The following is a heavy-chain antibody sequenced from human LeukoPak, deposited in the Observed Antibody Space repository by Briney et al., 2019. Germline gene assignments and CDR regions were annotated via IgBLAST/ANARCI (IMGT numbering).Heavy chain of an antibody. CDR3: ARVVDHDYGDYYLDY. V-gene: IGHV3-53*01. Sequence: PGRSLRPSCAASGFTVSSNDMSWVRQPPGKGLECISVIYGGGSTDYADSVKGRLTISRDNSKNTLYLQMNSLRAEDTAVYYCARVVDHDYGDYYLDYWGQGTLVTVSS. D-gene: IGHD4-17*01. J-gene: IGHJ4*02. CDR1: GFTVSSND. CDR2: IYGGGST.